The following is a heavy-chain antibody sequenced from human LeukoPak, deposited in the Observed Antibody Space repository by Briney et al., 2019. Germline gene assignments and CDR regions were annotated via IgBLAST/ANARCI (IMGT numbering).Heavy chain of an antibody. CDR2: ISGSGGST. Sequence: GGSLRLSCAASGFTFSSYSMNWVRQAPGKGLEWVSGISGSGGSTYFADSGKGRFTISRDNSKHTLYLQMNSLRAEDTALYYCEKASWIPFFDNWGQGPLVTVSS. D-gene: IGHD5-12*01. V-gene: IGHV3-23*01. CDR3: EKASWIPFFDN. CDR1: GFTFSSYS. J-gene: IGHJ4*02.